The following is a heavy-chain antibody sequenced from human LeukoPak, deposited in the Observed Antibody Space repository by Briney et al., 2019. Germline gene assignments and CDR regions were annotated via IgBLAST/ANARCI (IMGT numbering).Heavy chain of an antibody. Sequence: PGRSLRLSCAASGFTFDEYGMSWVRQTPGKGLEWVAGIDWNGGSTGYADSVKGRFTISRNNAKNSLYLQMNSLRAEDTALYYCARRAMIAVATPAVDYWGQGTLVTVSS. CDR1: GFTFDEYG. D-gene: IGHD3-22*01. J-gene: IGHJ4*02. CDR3: ARRAMIAVATPAVDY. V-gene: IGHV3-20*04. CDR2: IDWNGGST.